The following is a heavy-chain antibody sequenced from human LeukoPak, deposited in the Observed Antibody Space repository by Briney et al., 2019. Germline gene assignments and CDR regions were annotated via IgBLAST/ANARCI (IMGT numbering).Heavy chain of an antibody. J-gene: IGHJ3*02. Sequence: SETLSLTCTVSGGSISSYYWSWIRQPPGKGLGWIGYIYYSGSTNYNPSLKSRVTISVDTSKNQFSLKLSSVTAADTAVYYCARTTYYDFWSGWGAFDIWGQGTMVTVSS. CDR3: ARTTYYDFWSGWGAFDI. CDR1: GGSISSYY. D-gene: IGHD3-3*01. CDR2: IYYSGST. V-gene: IGHV4-59*01.